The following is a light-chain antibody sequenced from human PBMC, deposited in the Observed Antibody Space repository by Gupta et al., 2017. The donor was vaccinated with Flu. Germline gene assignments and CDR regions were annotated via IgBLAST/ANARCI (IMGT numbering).Light chain of an antibody. Sequence: DIQTTHSPSSLSASVGDRVTITCRASQEIDIYLNWFQHKPGKAPDLLIYNTDYLETGVSSRFSGNGSGTDFTFTISSLQPEDVATYFCQQYGTLPLAFGGGTKIEIK. CDR1: QEIDIY. V-gene: IGKV1-33*01. CDR3: QQYGTLPLA. J-gene: IGKJ4*01. CDR2: NTD.